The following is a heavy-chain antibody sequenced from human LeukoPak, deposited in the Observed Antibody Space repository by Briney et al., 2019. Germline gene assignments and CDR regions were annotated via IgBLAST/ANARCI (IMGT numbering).Heavy chain of an antibody. Sequence: PSETLSLTCTVSGGSISSYYWSWIRHPPGKGLERMLYLYYSGSTNYNPSIKSRVTISVDTSKNQFSLKLSSVTAADTAVYYCARDSYSIAAEGYFDYWGQGTLVTVSS. V-gene: IGHV4-59*01. CDR1: GGSISSYY. CDR3: ARDSYSIAAEGYFDY. D-gene: IGHD6-13*01. CDR2: LYYSGST. J-gene: IGHJ4*02.